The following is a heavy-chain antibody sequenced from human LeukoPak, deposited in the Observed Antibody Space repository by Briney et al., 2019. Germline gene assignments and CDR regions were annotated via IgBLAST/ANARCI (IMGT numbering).Heavy chain of an antibody. J-gene: IGHJ4*02. Sequence: KPSETLSLTCTVSGGSISSYYWSWIRQPPGKGLEWIGYIYYSGSTNYNPSLKSRGTISVDTSKNQFSLKLSSVTAADTAVYYCARATYYYDSSGYQFDYWGQGTLVTVSS. CDR1: GGSISSYY. CDR2: IYYSGST. V-gene: IGHV4-59*01. D-gene: IGHD3-22*01. CDR3: ARATYYYDSSGYQFDY.